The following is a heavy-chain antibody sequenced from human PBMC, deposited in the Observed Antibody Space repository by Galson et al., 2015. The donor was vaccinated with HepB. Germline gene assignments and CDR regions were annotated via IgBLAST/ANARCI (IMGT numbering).Heavy chain of an antibody. Sequence: SLRLSCATSGFTFSSYGMHWVRQAPGKRLEWVAFIRYDGSNKYYTESVKGRFTVSRDNSKNTLYLEMNSLRVEDTAVYYCVKCSSSWSDFQHWGQGTLVTVSS. J-gene: IGHJ1*01. D-gene: IGHD6-13*01. CDR3: VKCSSSWSDFQH. CDR2: IRYDGSNK. CDR1: GFTFSSYG. V-gene: IGHV3-30*02.